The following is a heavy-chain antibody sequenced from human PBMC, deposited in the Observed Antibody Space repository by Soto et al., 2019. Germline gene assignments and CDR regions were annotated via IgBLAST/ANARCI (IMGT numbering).Heavy chain of an antibody. D-gene: IGHD4-17*01. CDR1: GGSFSGYY. Sequence: PSETLSLTCAVYGGSFSGYYWSWIRQPPGKGLEWIGEINHSGSTNYNPSLKSRVTISVDTSKNLFSLKLSSVTAADTAVYYCARHVTVNPYYYYYYMDVWGKGTTVTVSS. J-gene: IGHJ6*03. V-gene: IGHV4-34*01. CDR2: INHSGST. CDR3: ARHVTVNPYYYYYYMDV.